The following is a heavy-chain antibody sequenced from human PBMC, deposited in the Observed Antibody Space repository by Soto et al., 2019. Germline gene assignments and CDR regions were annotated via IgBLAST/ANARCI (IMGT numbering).Heavy chain of an antibody. CDR2: ISGSGGST. Sequence: GSLRLSCAASGFTFSSYAMSWVRQAPGKGLEWVSAISGSGGSTYYADSVKGRFTISRDNSKNTLYLQMNSLRAEDTAVYYCAKLWYYDSSGHSDDWGQGTLVTVSS. V-gene: IGHV3-23*01. CDR3: AKLWYYDSSGHSDD. J-gene: IGHJ4*02. D-gene: IGHD3-22*01. CDR1: GFTFSSYA.